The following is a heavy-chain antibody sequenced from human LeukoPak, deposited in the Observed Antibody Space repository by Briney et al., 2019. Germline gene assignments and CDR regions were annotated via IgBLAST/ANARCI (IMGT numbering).Heavy chain of an antibody. CDR1: GLTFNSFS. CDR3: ARDESYSSGWFSLDY. J-gene: IGHJ4*02. CDR2: IYSGGST. D-gene: IGHD6-19*01. V-gene: IGHV3-53*01. Sequence: GGSLRLSCAASGLTFNSFSMNWVRQAPGKGLEWVSVIYSGGSTYYADSVKGRFTISRDNSKNTLYLQMNSLRAEDTTVYYCARDESYSSGWFSLDYWGQGTLVTVSS.